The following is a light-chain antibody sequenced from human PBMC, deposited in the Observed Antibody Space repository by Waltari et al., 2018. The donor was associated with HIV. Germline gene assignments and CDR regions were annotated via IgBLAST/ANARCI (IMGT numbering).Light chain of an antibody. CDR3: GTWDSSLSAGV. CDR2: DNN. CDR1: SSNPRNNS. V-gene: IGLV1-51*01. J-gene: IGLJ3*02. Sequence: QSVLTQPPSVSAAPGQKVTISCSGSSSNPRNNSVSWYQQQPGTAPKLLIYDNNKRPSGIPDRFSGSKSGTSATLGITGLQTGDEADYYCGTWDSSLSAGVFGGGTKLTVL.